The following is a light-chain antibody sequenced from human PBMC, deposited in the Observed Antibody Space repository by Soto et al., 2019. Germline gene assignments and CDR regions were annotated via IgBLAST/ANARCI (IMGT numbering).Light chain of an antibody. V-gene: IGKV1-5*01. J-gene: IGKJ1*01. CDR1: QSVSSC. CDR3: QQRYNTPTS. Sequence: DIQLTQSPSTLSSSVGERATISCRASQSVSSCLAWYQQKPGKAPTLLIYDASSMATGVPARFSGSGSGTDFTLTISSLQPEDFAAYYCQQRYNTPTSFGQGTKVDIK. CDR2: DAS.